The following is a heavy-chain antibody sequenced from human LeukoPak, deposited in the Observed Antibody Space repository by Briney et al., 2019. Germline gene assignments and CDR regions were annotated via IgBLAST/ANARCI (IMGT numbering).Heavy chain of an antibody. J-gene: IGHJ2*01. CDR1: GGSINSYY. CDR2: IFYSGST. V-gene: IGHV4-59*01. Sequence: SETLSLTCTVSGGSINSYYWSWIRQPPGQGLEWIGNIFYSGSTNYNPSLKSRVTISVDKSKNQFSLNLRSATVADTAVYYCARHFPIRSYWYFDLWGRGTLVTVSS. D-gene: IGHD3-3*02. CDR3: ARHFPIRSYWYFDL.